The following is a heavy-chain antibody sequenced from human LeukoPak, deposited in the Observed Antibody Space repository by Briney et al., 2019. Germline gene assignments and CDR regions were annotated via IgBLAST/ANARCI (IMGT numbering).Heavy chain of an antibody. CDR2: IFHNGST. D-gene: IGHD4-17*01. J-gene: IGHJ4*02. V-gene: IGHV4-31*03. Sequence: SETLSLTCSVSGGSISSAGHFWSWIRQHPGRGLEWIAYIFHNGSTYYNPSLQSRVTISIDTSKKQFSLRLSSVTAADTAVYYCARLGVLYGDLAYWGQGTLVTVSS. CDR1: GGSISSAGHF. CDR3: ARLGVLYGDLAY.